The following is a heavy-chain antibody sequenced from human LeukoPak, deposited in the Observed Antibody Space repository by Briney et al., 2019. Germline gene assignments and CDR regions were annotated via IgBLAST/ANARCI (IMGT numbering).Heavy chain of an antibody. CDR1: GYTFTSYD. J-gene: IGHJ5*02. CDR3: ARGVYYDSSGQRSNWFDP. Sequence: ASVKVSCKASGYTFTSYDINWVRQATGQGLEWMGWMNPNSGNTGYAQKFQGRVTITRNTSISTAYMELSSLRSEDTAVYYCARGVYYDSSGQRSNWFDPWGQGPWSPSPQ. CDR2: MNPNSGNT. V-gene: IGHV1-8*03. D-gene: IGHD3-22*01.